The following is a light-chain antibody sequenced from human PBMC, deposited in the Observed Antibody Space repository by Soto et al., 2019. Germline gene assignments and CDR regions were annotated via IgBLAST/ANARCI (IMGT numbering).Light chain of an antibody. CDR1: QSISSW. V-gene: IGKV1-5*03. CDR3: QQYNSFSLT. Sequence: DIQMTQSPSTLSASVGDRVTITCRASQSISSWLAWYQQKPWKAPKLLIYKASSLESWVPSRFSGSGSGTEFTLTISSLQPDDFATYYCQQYNSFSLTFGGGTKVDIK. CDR2: KAS. J-gene: IGKJ4*01.